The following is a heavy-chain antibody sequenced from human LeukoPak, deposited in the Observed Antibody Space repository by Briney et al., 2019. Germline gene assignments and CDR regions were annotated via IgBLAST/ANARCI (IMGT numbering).Heavy chain of an antibody. CDR1: GFTFSSYG. V-gene: IGHV3-30*02. Sequence: HPGGSLRLSCAASGFTFSSYGMHWVRQAPGKGLEWVAFIRYDGSNKYYADSVKGRFTISRDNSKNTLYLQMNSLRAEDTAVYYCAKPGNYYDSSGYFYWGQGTLVTVSS. CDR3: AKPGNYYDSSGYFY. D-gene: IGHD3-22*01. J-gene: IGHJ4*02. CDR2: IRYDGSNK.